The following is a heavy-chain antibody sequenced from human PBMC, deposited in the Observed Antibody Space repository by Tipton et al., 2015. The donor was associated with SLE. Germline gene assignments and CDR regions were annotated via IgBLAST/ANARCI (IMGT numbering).Heavy chain of an antibody. Sequence: SLRLSCAGSGVNFDDFGMHWVRQAPGKGLEWVSGISWHSESIGYVDSVRGRFTISRDNAKNSLYLQMNSLRAEDTAMYYCVKGYYYDSSGRSDALDLWGQGTLVTVSS. CDR2: ISWHSESI. CDR1: GVNFDDFG. CDR3: VKGYYYDSSGRSDALDL. J-gene: IGHJ3*01. V-gene: IGHV3-9*01. D-gene: IGHD3-22*01.